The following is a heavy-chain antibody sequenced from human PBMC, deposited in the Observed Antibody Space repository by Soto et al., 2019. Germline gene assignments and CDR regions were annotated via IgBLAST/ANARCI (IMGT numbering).Heavy chain of an antibody. V-gene: IGHV4-34*01. CDR1: GGSFSGYY. J-gene: IGHJ6*03. D-gene: IGHD2-2*01. CDR3: ARGEGDIVVVPAARYMDV. CDR2: INHSGST. Sequence: QVQLQQWGAGLLKPSETLSLTCAFYGGSFSGYYWSWIRQPPGKGLEWIGEINHSGSTNYNPSLKSRVTISVDTSKNQFSLKLSSVTAADPAVYYCARGEGDIVVVPAARYMDVWGKGTTVTVSS.